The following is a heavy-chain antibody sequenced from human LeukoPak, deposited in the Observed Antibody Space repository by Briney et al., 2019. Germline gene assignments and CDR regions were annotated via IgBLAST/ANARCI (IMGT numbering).Heavy chain of an antibody. D-gene: IGHD4-23*01. CDR2: IWYDEITK. CDR3: ARDNSMHERGWWFDP. J-gene: IGHJ5*02. V-gene: IGHV3-30*02. CDR1: GFTFRSYG. Sequence: GSLRLSCVASGFTFRSYGIHWVRQAPGKGLEWLAFIWYDEITKNYADSVKGRFTISRDNSKNTLYVQLSSLKSDDTAVYYCARDNSMHERGWWFDPWGQGTLVTVSS.